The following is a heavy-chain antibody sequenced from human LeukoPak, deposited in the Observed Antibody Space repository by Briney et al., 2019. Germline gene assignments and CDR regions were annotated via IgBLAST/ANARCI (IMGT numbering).Heavy chain of an antibody. V-gene: IGHV3-73*01. CDR1: GFTFSAST. Sequence: QPGESLRLSCAASGFTFSASTIHWVRQASGRGLEWVGRIRDKANTYATSYGATLKGRFTISRDDLKNTAYLQMNSLRNDDTAVYYCVAGTQGIGAFDTWGQGTMVSVSS. J-gene: IGHJ3*02. CDR2: IRDKANTYAT. D-gene: IGHD3-10*01. CDR3: VAGTQGIGAFDT.